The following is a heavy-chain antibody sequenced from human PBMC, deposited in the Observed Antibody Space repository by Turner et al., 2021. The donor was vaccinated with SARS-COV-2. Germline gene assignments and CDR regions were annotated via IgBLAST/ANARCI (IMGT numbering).Heavy chain of an antibody. V-gene: IGHV4-39*01. CDR1: GGSISSSSYY. J-gene: IGHJ4*02. D-gene: IGHD1-26*01. CDR3: ARHSPELRGDYFDY. Sequence: QLQLQESGPGLVKPSETLSLTCTVSGGSISSSSYYWGWSRQPPGKGLEWVGYIDYSGSTYYNPSLKSRVTISVDTSKNQFSLKLSSVTAADTAVYYCARHSPELRGDYFDYWGQGTLVTVSS. CDR2: IDYSGST.